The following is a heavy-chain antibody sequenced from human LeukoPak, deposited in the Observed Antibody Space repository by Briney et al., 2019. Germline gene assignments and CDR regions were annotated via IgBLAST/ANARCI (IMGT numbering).Heavy chain of an antibody. CDR3: TTVPPAAVVGFYFDW. J-gene: IGHJ4*02. V-gene: IGHV3-23*01. CDR1: GFTFSTYA. D-gene: IGHD6-13*01. CDR2: VRGSSGTT. Sequence: GSLRLSCAASGFTFSTYAMSWVRQAPGKGLEWVSGVRGSSGTTYYANSVRGRFTISRDNSKNTLYLQMNSLRVEDTAVYYCTTVPPAAVVGFYFDWWGQGTLVTVSS.